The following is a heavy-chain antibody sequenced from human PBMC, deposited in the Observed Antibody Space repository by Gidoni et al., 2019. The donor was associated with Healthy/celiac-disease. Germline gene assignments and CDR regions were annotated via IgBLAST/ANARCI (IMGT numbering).Heavy chain of an antibody. J-gene: IGHJ4*02. CDR1: GGSFSGYY. D-gene: IGHD3-16*01. CDR2: INHSGST. V-gene: IGHV4-34*01. Sequence: QVQLQQWGAGLLTPSETLSLTCAVYGGSFSGYYWSWIRQPPGKGLEWIGEINHSGSTNYNPSLKSRVTISVDTSKNQFSLKLSSVTAADTAVYYCARGGGGFFDYWGQGTLVTVSS. CDR3: ARGGGGFFDY.